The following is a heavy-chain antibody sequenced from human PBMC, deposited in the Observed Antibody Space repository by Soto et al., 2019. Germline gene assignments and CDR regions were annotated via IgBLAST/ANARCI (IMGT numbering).Heavy chain of an antibody. J-gene: IGHJ3*01. Sequence: EVQLVESGGGLIQPGGSLRLSCAASGFTFSSNDMNWVRQAPGKGLEWVSLIYSGGSTYYADSVKGRFTISRDNSKNTLYLQMSSLSADDTAVDYCATRPLLPVAPWGQGTMVTVSS. CDR1: GFTFSSND. V-gene: IGHV3-53*01. D-gene: IGHD3-22*01. CDR2: IYSGGST. CDR3: ATRPLLPVAP.